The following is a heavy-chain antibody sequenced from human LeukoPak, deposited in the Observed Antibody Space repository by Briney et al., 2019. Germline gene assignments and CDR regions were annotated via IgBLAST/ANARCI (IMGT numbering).Heavy chain of an antibody. D-gene: IGHD1-26*01. V-gene: IGHV1-2*02. J-gene: IGHJ4*02. CDR1: GYTFAGFY. CDR3: ARGGSEGFDF. Sequence: GASVKVSCKASGYTFAGFYMHWVRQAPGQGLEWVGWINPNTGDTNLSQTFQGRVSMTRDTSINTAYMDLTSLRVDDTAFYYCARGGSEGFDFWGQGALVTVSS. CDR2: INPNTGDT.